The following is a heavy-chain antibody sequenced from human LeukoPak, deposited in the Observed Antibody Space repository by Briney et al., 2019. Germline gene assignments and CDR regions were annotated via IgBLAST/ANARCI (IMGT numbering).Heavy chain of an antibody. CDR3: AKDLHYGDYVFGFDY. CDR1: GFTFSSYG. D-gene: IGHD4-17*01. CDR2: ISYDGSNK. J-gene: IGHJ4*02. V-gene: IGHV3-30*18. Sequence: GGSLRLSCAASGFTFSSYGMHWVRQAPGKGLEWVAVISYDGSNKYYADSVKGRFTISRDNSKNTLYLQMNSLRAEDTAVYYCAKDLHYGDYVFGFDYWGQGTLVTVSS.